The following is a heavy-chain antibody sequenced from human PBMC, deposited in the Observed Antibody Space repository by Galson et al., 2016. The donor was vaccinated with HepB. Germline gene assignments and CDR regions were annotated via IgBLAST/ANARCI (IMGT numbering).Heavy chain of an antibody. CDR2: IYISGST. Sequence: SLRLSCAASGFIVSSNYMTWVRPAPGKGLEWVSIIYISGSTYYADSVKGRFTISRDNSKNTLYLQMNSLRAEDTAVYYCARQAYYDSSGYYYPLGYWGQGTLVTVSS. J-gene: IGHJ4*02. D-gene: IGHD3-22*01. CDR1: GFIVSSNY. V-gene: IGHV3-53*01. CDR3: ARQAYYDSSGYYYPLGY.